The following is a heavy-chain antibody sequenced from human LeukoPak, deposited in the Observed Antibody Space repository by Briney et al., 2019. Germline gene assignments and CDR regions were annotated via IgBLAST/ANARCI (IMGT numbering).Heavy chain of an antibody. D-gene: IGHD3-22*01. CDR3: ARDQYYDSSGYYTPGWYFDY. Sequence: SVKVSCKASGGTFSSYAISWVRQAPGQGLEWMGRIIPILGIANYAQKFQGRVTITADKSTSTAYMELSSLRSEDTAVYYCARDQYYDSSGYYTPGWYFDYWGQGTLVTVSS. V-gene: IGHV1-69*04. CDR2: IIPILGIA. CDR1: GGTFSSYA. J-gene: IGHJ4*02.